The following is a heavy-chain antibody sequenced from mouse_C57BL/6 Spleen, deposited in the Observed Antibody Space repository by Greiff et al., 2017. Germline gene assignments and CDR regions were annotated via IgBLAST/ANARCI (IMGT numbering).Heavy chain of an antibody. V-gene: IGHV1-72*01. D-gene: IGHD1-1*01. J-gene: IGHJ2*01. Sequence: QVQLQQPGAELVKPGASVKLSCKASGYTFTSYWMHWVKQRPGRGLEWIGRIDPNSGGTKYNEKFKSKATLTVDKPSSTAYMQLRSLTSEDSAVYDCAKGVGRSYDYFDYWGQGTTLTVSS. CDR3: AKGVGRSYDYFDY. CDR2: IDPNSGGT. CDR1: GYTFTSYW.